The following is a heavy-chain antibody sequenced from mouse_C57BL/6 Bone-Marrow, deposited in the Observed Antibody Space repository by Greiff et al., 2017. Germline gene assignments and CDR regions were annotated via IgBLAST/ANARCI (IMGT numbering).Heavy chain of an antibody. D-gene: IGHD1-1*01. CDR1: GYTFTDYN. V-gene: IGHV1-18*01. J-gene: IGHJ2*01. Sequence: EVKVVESGPELVKPGASVKIPCKASGYTFTDYNMDWVKQSHGKSLEWIGDINPNNGGTIYNQKFKGKATLTVDKSSSTAYMELRSLTSEDTAVYYCARVGLGAYGSSYYFDYWGQGTTLTVSS. CDR3: ARVGLGAYGSSYYFDY. CDR2: INPNNGGT.